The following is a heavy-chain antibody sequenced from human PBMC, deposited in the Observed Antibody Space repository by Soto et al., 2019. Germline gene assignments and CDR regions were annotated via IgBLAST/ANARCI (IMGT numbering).Heavy chain of an antibody. V-gene: IGHV3-30-3*01. D-gene: IGHD4-17*01. CDR1: GFTFSSYA. CDR3: ARVTMTTVTTGYFQH. CDR2: ISYDGSNK. J-gene: IGHJ1*01. Sequence: QVQLVESGGGVVQPGRSLRLSCAASGFTFSSYAMHWVRQAPGKGLEWVAVISYDGSNKYYADSVKGRFTISRDNSKNTLYLQMHSLRAEDTAVYYCARVTMTTVTTGYFQHWGQGTLVTVSS.